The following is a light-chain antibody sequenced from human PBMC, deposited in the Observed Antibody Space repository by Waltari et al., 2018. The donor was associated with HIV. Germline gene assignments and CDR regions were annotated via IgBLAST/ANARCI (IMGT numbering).Light chain of an antibody. CDR1: NIGSIS. CDR2: NDD. CDR3: QVWDNSRDHLV. J-gene: IGLJ2*01. V-gene: IGLV3-21*02. Sequence: SYVLTQPPSVSVAPGQTARIAWGGNNIGSISVHWYQQKTGQAPVLVVDNDDDRPSGIPERFSGSNSGNTATLTISRVEAGDEADYYCQVWDNSRDHLVFGGGTKLTVL.